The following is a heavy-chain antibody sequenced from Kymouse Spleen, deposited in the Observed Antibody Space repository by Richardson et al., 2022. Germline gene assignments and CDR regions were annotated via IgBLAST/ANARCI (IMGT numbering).Heavy chain of an antibody. D-gene: IGHD6-6*01. CDR2: IYYSGST. CDR3: ARAYSSSSGYYYYGMDV. J-gene: IGHJ6*02. V-gene: IGHV4-39*01. Sequence: QLQLQESGPGLVKPSETLSLTCTVSGGSISSSSYYWGWIRQPPGKGLEWIGSIYYSGSTYYNPSLKSRVTISVDTSKNQFSLKLSSVTAADTAVYYCARAYSSSSGYYYYGMDVWGQGTTVTVSS. CDR1: GGSISSSSYY.